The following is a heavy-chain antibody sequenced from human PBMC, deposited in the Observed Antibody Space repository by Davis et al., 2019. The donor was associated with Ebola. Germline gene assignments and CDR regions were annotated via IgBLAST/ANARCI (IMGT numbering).Heavy chain of an antibody. Sequence: PSETLSLTCTVSGGSISSSSYYWGWIRQPPGKGLEWIGSIYYSGSTYYNPSLKSRVTISVDTSKNQFSLKLSSVTAADTAVYYCARQIAARRFYYYYGMDVWGQGTTVTVSS. CDR2: IYYSGST. D-gene: IGHD6-6*01. V-gene: IGHV4-39*01. CDR3: ARQIAARRFYYYYGMDV. J-gene: IGHJ6*02. CDR1: GGSISSSSYY.